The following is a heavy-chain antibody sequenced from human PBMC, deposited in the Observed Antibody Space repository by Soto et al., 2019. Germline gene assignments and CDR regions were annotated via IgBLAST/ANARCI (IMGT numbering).Heavy chain of an antibody. Sequence: GGSLRLSCAASGFTFSSYWMSWVRQAPGKGLEWMANIKQDGSEKYYVDSVKGRFTISRDNAKNSLYLQMNSLRAEDTAVYYCARDPNIVLVPAALRSYYYYYGMDVWGQGTTVTVSS. CDR1: GFTFSSYW. J-gene: IGHJ6*02. CDR3: ARDPNIVLVPAALRSYYYYYGMDV. CDR2: IKQDGSEK. D-gene: IGHD2-2*01. V-gene: IGHV3-7*01.